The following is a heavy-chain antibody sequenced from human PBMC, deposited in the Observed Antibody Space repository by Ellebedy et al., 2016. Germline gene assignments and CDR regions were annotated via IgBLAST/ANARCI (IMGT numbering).Heavy chain of an antibody. CDR3: REGHYSDV. CDR2: ISAGGDDT. J-gene: IGHJ4*02. V-gene: IGHV3-23*01. CDR1: GISFSDFF. Sequence: GESLKISXATSGISFSDFFMSWVRQAPGKGLQWVSTISAGGDDTYLADSVKGRFTISRDNSRNILFLQMSSLRDEDSAIYYCREGHYSDVWGQGTLVTVSS.